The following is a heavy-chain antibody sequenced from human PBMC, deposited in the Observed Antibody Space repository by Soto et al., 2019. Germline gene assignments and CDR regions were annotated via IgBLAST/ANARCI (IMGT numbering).Heavy chain of an antibody. D-gene: IGHD2-2*01. Sequence: PGGSLRLSCGALEFTFGIIPMGWFRKAPGKGLEWVSAISDSGGSTYYADSMKGRFTISRDNSKNTLYLQMNSLRAEDTAIYYCAKDLTSTSRTPELWGQGTLVTVSS. CDR2: ISDSGGST. J-gene: IGHJ4*02. CDR1: EFTFGIIP. V-gene: IGHV3-23*01. CDR3: AKDLTSTSRTPEL.